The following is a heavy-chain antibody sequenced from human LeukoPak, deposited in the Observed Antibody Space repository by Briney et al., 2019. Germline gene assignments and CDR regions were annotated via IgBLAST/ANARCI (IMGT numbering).Heavy chain of an antibody. Sequence: QPGGSLRLSCAVSGFTFSSRLMHWVRQAPGKGLVWVALIKDDGTTNYADSERGRFTASRDDAKNTVYLQMSSLRADDTAVYYCHPLSYVSNWGQGTLVTVSA. CDR1: GFTFSSRL. CDR3: HPLSYVSN. D-gene: IGHD3-22*01. J-gene: IGHJ4*02. V-gene: IGHV3-74*01. CDR2: IKDDGTT.